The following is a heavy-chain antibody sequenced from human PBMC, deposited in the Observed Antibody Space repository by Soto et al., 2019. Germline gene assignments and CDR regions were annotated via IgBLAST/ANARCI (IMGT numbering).Heavy chain of an antibody. Sequence: PGVSLRLACEASAVHSNRAIVNWVGTDPGKGLERVASIRSGSSDTGYADSVEGRFIISRDNAQTSLFLQLNTLRAEDAAVYYCAVSNFSAVRSTVYASILCPDYWGQGTLVTVSS. D-gene: IGHD2-8*01. J-gene: IGHJ4*02. CDR2: IRSGSSDT. CDR1: AVHSNRAI. CDR3: AVSNFSAVRSTVYASILCPDY. V-gene: IGHV3-21*01.